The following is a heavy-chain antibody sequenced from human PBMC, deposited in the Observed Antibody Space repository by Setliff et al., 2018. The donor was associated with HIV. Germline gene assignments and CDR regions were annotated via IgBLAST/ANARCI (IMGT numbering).Heavy chain of an antibody. CDR3: ATSTLGWSDDAFDI. Sequence: GASVKVSCKASGYTFSSYDINWVRQATGQGLEWMGWMNPNSGNTGYAQKFQGRVTMTRNTAISTAYMELRRPKSEDTAVYYCATSTLGWSDDAFDIWGQGTMVTVSS. V-gene: IGHV1-8*02. D-gene: IGHD2-21*01. CDR2: MNPNSGNT. CDR1: GYTFSSYD. J-gene: IGHJ3*02.